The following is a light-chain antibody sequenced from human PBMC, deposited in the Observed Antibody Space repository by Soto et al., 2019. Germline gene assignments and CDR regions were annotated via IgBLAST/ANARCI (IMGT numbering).Light chain of an antibody. V-gene: IGKV3-11*01. CDR2: DAS. CDR1: QSVSSH. J-gene: IGKJ1*01. Sequence: IVLTQSPATLSLSPGERATLSCRASQSVSSHLAWYQQKPGQSPRLLIYDASNWATGIPARFSGSGSGTDFTLTISSLEPEDFAFYFCQQRSHWPTFGQGTKVDIK. CDR3: QQRSHWPT.